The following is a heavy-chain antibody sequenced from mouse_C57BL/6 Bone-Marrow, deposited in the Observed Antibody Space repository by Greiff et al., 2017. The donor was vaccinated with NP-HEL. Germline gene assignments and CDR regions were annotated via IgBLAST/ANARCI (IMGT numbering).Heavy chain of an antibody. CDR3: TKAVLITTVVGGAY. CDR1: GYTFTSYW. J-gene: IGHJ3*01. Sequence: VQLQQSGTVLARPGASVKMSCKTSGYTFTSYWMHWVKQRPGQGLAWIGAIYPGNSDTSYNQKFKGKAKLTAVTSASTAYMELSSLTNEDSAVYYCTKAVLITTVVGGAYWGQGTLVTVSA. CDR2: IYPGNSDT. V-gene: IGHV1-5*01. D-gene: IGHD1-1*01.